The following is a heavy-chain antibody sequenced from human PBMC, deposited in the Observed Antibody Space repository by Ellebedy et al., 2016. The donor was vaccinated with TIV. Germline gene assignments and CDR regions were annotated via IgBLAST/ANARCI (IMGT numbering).Heavy chain of an antibody. V-gene: IGHV1-18*01. J-gene: IGHJ4*02. CDR1: GYTFTSYG. D-gene: IGHD1-26*01. CDR3: ARDQGSGSFSPSFDY. CDR2: ISAYNGNT. Sequence: AASVKVSCKASGYTFTSYGISWVRQAPGQGLEWMGWISAYNGNTNYAQKLQGRVTMTTDTSTSTAYMELRSLRSDGTAVYYCARDQGSGSFSPSFDYWGQGTLVTVSS.